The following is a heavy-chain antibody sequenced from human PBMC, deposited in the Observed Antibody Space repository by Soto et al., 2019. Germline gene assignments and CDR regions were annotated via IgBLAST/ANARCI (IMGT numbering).Heavy chain of an antibody. V-gene: IGHV5-51*01. D-gene: IGHD5-12*01. CDR2: IYPGDSDT. Sequence: GESLKISCKGSGYSFTSYWIGWVRQMPGKGLEWMGIIYPGDSDTRYSPSFQGQVTISADKSISTAYLQWSSLKASDTAMYYCARRGRREWLRSGHAFDIWGQGTMVTVSS. J-gene: IGHJ3*02. CDR3: ARRGRREWLRSGHAFDI. CDR1: GYSFTSYW.